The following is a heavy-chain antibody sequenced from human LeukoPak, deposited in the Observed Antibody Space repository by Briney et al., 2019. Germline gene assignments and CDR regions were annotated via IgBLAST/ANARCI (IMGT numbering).Heavy chain of an antibody. Sequence: ASVKVSCKASGYTFTGYYMHWVRQAPGQGLEWMGWINPNSGGTNYAQKFQGRVTMTRDTSISTAYLELSSLRSDDTAVYYCARDGDLYSSTSFDYWGQGTLVTVSS. J-gene: IGHJ4*02. D-gene: IGHD6-6*01. CDR2: INPNSGGT. CDR1: GYTFTGYY. V-gene: IGHV1-2*02. CDR3: ARDGDLYSSTSFDY.